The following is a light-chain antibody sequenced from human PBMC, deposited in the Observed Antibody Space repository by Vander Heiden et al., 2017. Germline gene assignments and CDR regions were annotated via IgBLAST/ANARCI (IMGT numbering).Light chain of an antibody. J-gene: IGKJ4*01. V-gene: IGKV1-9*01. CDR2: AAS. Sequence: DIQLTQSPSFLSASVGDRVTINCRASQGISNLLAWYQQKPGKGPNLLIYAASTLQSGVPARFSGSGSGTEFTLTISSLQPEDSATYYCQKFNNFPITFGGGTKVEIK. CDR1: QGISNL. CDR3: QKFNNFPIT.